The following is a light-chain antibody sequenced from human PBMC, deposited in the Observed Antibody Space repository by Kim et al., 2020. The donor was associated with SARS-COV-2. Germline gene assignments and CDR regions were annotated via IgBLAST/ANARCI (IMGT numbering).Light chain of an antibody. CDR3: QQYGSSSSYT. CDR1: QSVSSNY. V-gene: IGKV3-20*01. Sequence: EIVLTQSPGTLSLSPGERAALSCRASQSVSSNYLAWYQQKPGQAPRLLIYGASSRATGIPDRFSGSGSGTDFTLTVSRLEPEDSAVYYCQQYGSSSSYTFGQGTKLEIK. J-gene: IGKJ2*01. CDR2: GAS.